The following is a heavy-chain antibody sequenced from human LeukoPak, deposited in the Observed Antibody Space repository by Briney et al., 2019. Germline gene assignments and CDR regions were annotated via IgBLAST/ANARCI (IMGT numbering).Heavy chain of an antibody. CDR1: GGSISSYY. V-gene: IGHV4-59*01. D-gene: IGHD4-23*01. Sequence: TSETLSLTCTVSGGSISSYYWSWIRQPPGKGLEWIGYIYYSGSTNYNPSLKSRVTISVDTSKNQFSLKLSSVTAADTAVYYCAREGYGGNSGFDYWGQGTLVTVSS. J-gene: IGHJ4*02. CDR2: IYYSGST. CDR3: AREGYGGNSGFDY.